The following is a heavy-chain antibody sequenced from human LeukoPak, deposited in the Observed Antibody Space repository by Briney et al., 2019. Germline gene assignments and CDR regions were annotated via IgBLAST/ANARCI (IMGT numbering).Heavy chain of an antibody. Sequence: GASVKVSCKVSGYTLTELSMHWVRQAPGKGLEWMGGFDLEDGETIYAQKFQGRVTMTEDTSTDTAYMELSSLRSEDTAVYYCATDPLLVGSSGYYTDYWGQGTLVTVSS. CDR1: GYTLTELS. CDR2: FDLEDGET. J-gene: IGHJ4*02. D-gene: IGHD3-22*01. CDR3: ATDPLLVGSSGYYTDY. V-gene: IGHV1-24*01.